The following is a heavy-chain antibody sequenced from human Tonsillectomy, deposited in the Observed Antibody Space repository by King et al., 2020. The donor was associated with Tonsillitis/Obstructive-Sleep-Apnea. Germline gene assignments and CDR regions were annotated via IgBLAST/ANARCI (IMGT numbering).Heavy chain of an antibody. J-gene: IGHJ3*02. Sequence: VQLVESGGGVVRPGGSLRLSCAASGFIFDDYDMTWVRQAPGEGLEWVSGINWSGGSTGYGDSVKGRFTISRDNAKNSLYLQMNSLRAEDTALYYCARDIGCSSTSCPWNDAFDIWGQGTMVTVSS. CDR1: GFIFDDYD. CDR2: INWSGGST. CDR3: ARDIGCSSTSCPWNDAFDI. D-gene: IGHD2-2*01. V-gene: IGHV3-20*04.